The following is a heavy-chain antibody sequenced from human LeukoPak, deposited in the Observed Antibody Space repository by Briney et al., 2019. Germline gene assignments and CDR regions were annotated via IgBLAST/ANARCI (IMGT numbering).Heavy chain of an antibody. CDR3: ARGSRLGMVPRDSFDI. CDR2: ISISSNNK. D-gene: IGHD3-3*01. CDR1: GFTFSRYS. Sequence: GGSLRLSCAASGFTFSRYSMNWVRQAPGKGLEWVSSISISSNNKYYPDSVKGRFTISRDNAKNSLYLQMNSLRAEDTAVYYCARGSRLGMVPRDSFDIWGQGTMVTVSS. J-gene: IGHJ3*02. V-gene: IGHV3-21*01.